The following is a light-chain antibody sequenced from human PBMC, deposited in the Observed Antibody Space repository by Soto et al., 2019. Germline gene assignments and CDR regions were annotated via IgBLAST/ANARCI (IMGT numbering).Light chain of an antibody. J-gene: IGLJ2*01. CDR2: EVS. Sequence: QSARTQPPSASGSPGQSVTISCTGTSSDVGGYNYVSWYQQHPGKAPKLMIYEVSKRPSGVPDRFSGSKSGNTSSMTVSGRQAEDEADYYCTSYAGSRVVFGGGTK. V-gene: IGLV2-8*01. CDR1: SSDVGGYNY. CDR3: TSYAGSRVV.